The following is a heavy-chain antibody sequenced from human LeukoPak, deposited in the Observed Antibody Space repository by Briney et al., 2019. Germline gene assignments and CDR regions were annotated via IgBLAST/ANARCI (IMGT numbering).Heavy chain of an antibody. D-gene: IGHD1-1*01. V-gene: IGHV5-51*01. CDR1: GYSFTSYW. Sequence: GESLKISCKVSGYSFTSYWIGWVRQMPGKGPEWMGIIYPGDSDTRYSPSFQGQVTITADKSISTAYLQWSSLKASDTAIYYCARARYNWNSPPDYWAREPWSPSPQ. CDR3: ARARYNWNSPPDY. J-gene: IGHJ4*02. CDR2: IYPGDSDT.